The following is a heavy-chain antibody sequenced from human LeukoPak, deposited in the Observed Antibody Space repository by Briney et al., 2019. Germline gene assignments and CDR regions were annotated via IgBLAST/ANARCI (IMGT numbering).Heavy chain of an antibody. CDR1: GYSFTGYD. J-gene: IGHJ2*01. D-gene: IGHD3-22*01. CDR3: ARDYDFTSYWYFDL. CDR2: MNPNSGNT. Sequence: ASVKVSCKASGYSFTGYDMHWVRQATGQGLEWMGWMNPNSGNTGYAQKFQGRVTMTRNTSISTAYMELSSLRSEDTAVYYCARDYDFTSYWYFDLWGRGTLVTVSS. V-gene: IGHV1-8*02.